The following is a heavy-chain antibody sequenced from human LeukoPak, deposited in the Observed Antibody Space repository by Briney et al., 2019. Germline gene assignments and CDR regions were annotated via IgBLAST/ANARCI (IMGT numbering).Heavy chain of an antibody. J-gene: IGHJ5*02. V-gene: IGHV4-59*08. D-gene: IGHD3-3*01. CDR3: ARHPDFWSGYYPNWFDP. CDR1: GGSISSYY. Sequence: SETLSLTCTVSGGSISSYYWSWIRQPPGKGLEWIGYIYYSGSTNYNPSLKSRVTISVDTSKNQFSLKLSSVTAADTAVYYCARHPDFWSGYYPNWFDPWGQRTLVTVSS. CDR2: IYYSGST.